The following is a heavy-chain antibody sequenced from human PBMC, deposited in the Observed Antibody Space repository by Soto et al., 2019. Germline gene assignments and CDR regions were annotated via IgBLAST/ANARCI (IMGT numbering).Heavy chain of an antibody. Sequence: GGSLRLSCEASGFIVSTNYMNWVRQAPGKGLEWVSVIYSGGTTYYADSVKGRFTISRDNSKNTLYLQMTSLSAEDTAVYYCARGGGVSYYDFPGWFDPWGQGTLVTVSS. J-gene: IGHJ5*02. CDR1: GFIVSTNY. CDR2: IYSGGTT. CDR3: ARGGGVSYYDFPGWFDP. V-gene: IGHV3-53*01. D-gene: IGHD3-3*01.